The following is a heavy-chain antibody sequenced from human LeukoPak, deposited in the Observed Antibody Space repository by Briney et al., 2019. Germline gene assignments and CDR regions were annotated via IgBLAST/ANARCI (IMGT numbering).Heavy chain of an antibody. CDR2: ISSSSSTK. CDR1: GFMFSSYG. J-gene: IGHJ4*02. V-gene: IGHV3-48*01. Sequence: GGSLRLSCAASGFMFSSYGMNWVRQAPGKGLEWVSYISSSSSTKYYADSVKGRFIVSRDNAKNSLYLQMNSLRAEDTAVYFCARDPDFWGQGTLVTVSS. CDR3: ARDPDF.